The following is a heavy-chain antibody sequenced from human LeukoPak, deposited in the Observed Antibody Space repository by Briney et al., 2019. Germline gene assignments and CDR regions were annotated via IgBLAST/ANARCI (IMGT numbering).Heavy chain of an antibody. J-gene: IGHJ4*02. CDR1: GFAFTNAY. CDR2: IKSNSDGGTT. D-gene: IGHD3-16*02. V-gene: IGHV3-15*01. CDR3: TTDAGYTSKWYNY. Sequence: GGSLRLSCTTSGFAFTNAYMSWVRQAPGKGLEWVGRIKSNSDGGTTDYAVPVKGRFTISRDDSENTPYLQMNSLKTEDTAVYYCTTDAGYTSKWYNYWGQGTLVTVSS.